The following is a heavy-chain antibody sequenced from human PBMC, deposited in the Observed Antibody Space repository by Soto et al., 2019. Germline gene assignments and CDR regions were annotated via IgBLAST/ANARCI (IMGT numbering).Heavy chain of an antibody. J-gene: IGHJ5*02. CDR2: ISYDGSNK. CDR1: GFTFSSYV. V-gene: IGHV3-30*18. D-gene: IGHD6-13*01. Sequence: GGALRLSCAASGFTFSSYVMHWVRQSPGKGLEWVAVISYDGSNKYYADSVKGRFTISRDNSKNTLYLQMNSLRAEDTAVYYCAKDSGKQQLVPGGWFDPWGQGTLVTVSS. CDR3: AKDSGKQQLVPGGWFDP.